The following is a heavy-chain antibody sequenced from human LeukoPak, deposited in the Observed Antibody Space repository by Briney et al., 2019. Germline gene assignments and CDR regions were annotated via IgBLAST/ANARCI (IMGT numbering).Heavy chain of an antibody. D-gene: IGHD3-22*01. CDR3: ARCYDSSGYYYVGPGGWFDP. J-gene: IGHJ5*02. CDR1: GGSISSGSYY. Sequence: SETLSLTCTVSGGSISSGSYYWSWIRQPAGKGLEWTGRIYTSGSTNYNPSLKSRVTISVDTSKNQFSLKLSSVTAADTAVYYCARCYDSSGYYYVGPGGWFDPWGQGTLVTVSS. CDR2: IYTSGST. V-gene: IGHV4-61*02.